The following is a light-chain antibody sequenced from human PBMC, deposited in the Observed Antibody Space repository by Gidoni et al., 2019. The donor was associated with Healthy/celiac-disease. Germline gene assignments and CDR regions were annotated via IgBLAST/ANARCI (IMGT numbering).Light chain of an antibody. Sequence: ERVLTQDPGSLSWAPGERATLSGRASQSVSSRYLAWYQQKPGPAPRLLIYGASSRATGIPDRFSGSGSGTDFTLTISRLVPEDFAVYYCQQYGSSPPYTFGQGTKLEIK. J-gene: IGKJ2*01. CDR3: QQYGSSPPYT. V-gene: IGKV3-20*01. CDR2: GAS. CDR1: QSVSSRY.